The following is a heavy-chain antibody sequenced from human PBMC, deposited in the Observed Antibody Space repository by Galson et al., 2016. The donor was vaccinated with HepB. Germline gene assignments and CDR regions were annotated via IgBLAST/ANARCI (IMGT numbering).Heavy chain of an antibody. J-gene: IGHJ4*02. CDR3: ARVGELGGDYFDY. V-gene: IGHV3-33*01. D-gene: IGHD3-3*01. CDR1: GFTFRRHG. CDR2: IWFDGSNK. Sequence: SLRLSCAASGFTFRRHGMHWVRQAPGKGLEWMAAIWFDGSNKYYADSVKGRFTISRDNSENTLYLQMDSLRAEDTAVYYCARVGELGGDYFDYWGRGTLVTVSS.